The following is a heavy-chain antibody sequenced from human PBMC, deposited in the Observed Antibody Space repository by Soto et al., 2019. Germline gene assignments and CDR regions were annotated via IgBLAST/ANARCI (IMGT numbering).Heavy chain of an antibody. V-gene: IGHV3-30*18. J-gene: IGHJ3*01. CDR2: ISNDGIGK. D-gene: IGHD5-12*01. CDR3: AKDRRWLQLKDAFDV. Sequence: QVQLVESGGGVVQPGRSLRLSCAASGFSFTSYGMHWVRQAPGKGLEWVAVISNDGIGKYYADSVKGRFTISRDYSKYILQLEMSSLRAEDAAVYFCAKDRRWLQLKDAFDVWGPGTMVTVSS. CDR1: GFSFTSYG.